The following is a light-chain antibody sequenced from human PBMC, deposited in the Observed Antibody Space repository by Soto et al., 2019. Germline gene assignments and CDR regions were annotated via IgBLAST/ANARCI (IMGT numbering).Light chain of an antibody. CDR2: EVS. V-gene: IGLV2-14*01. J-gene: IGLJ3*02. CDR3: RSYTSSSGHWV. CDR1: SSDVGGYNY. Sequence: QSALTQPASVSGSPGQSITISCTGTSSDVGGYNYVSWYQQHPGKAPKLMIYEVSNRPSGVSNRFSGSKSGSTASLTISGLQAEDEAYYYCRSYTSSSGHWVFGGGTKLTVL.